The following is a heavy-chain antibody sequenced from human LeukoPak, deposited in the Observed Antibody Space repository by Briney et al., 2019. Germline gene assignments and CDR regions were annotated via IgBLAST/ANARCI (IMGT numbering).Heavy chain of an antibody. D-gene: IGHD6-13*01. CDR2: IYHSGST. J-gene: IGHJ3*02. V-gene: IGHV4-38-2*01. CDR1: GYSISSGYY. CDR3: ASAPGAAAGTGAFDI. Sequence: SETLSLTCAVSGYSISSGYYWGWIRQPPGKGLGWIGSIYHSGSTYYNPSLKSRVTISVDTSKNQFSLKLSSVTAADTAVYYCASAPGAAAGTGAFDIWGQGTMVTVSS.